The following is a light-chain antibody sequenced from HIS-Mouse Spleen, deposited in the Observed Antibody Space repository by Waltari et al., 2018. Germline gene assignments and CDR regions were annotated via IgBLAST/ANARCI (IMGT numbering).Light chain of an antibody. Sequence: SYELTQPPSVSVSPGQTARITCPGDALPKKNPYWYPQKSGQAPVLVNYEDSKRPSGIPERFSGSSSGTMATLTISGAQVEDEADYYCYSTDSSGNHRVFGGGTKLTVL. V-gene: IGLV3-10*01. J-gene: IGLJ2*01. CDR2: EDS. CDR3: YSTDSSGNHRV. CDR1: ALPKKN.